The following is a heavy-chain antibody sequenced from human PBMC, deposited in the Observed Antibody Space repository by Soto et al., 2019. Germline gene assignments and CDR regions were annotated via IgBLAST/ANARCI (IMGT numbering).Heavy chain of an antibody. CDR2: IYWDDDK. CDR3: AHLYSRRWVFDY. Sequence: TLVNITQPHTHTSALSVFSLRTGGVRAGSIRQRQGKALEGLALIYWDDDKRHSPSLQSRLTITKDTSKNQVVLTMTNMDHVDTATYYCAHLYSRRWVFDYWGQGILVSVSS. J-gene: IGHJ4*02. D-gene: IGHD6-13*01. V-gene: IGHV2-5*02. CDR1: VFSLRTGGVR.